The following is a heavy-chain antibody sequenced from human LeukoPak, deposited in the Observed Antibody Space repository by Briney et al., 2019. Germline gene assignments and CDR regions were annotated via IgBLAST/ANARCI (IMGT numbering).Heavy chain of an antibody. D-gene: IGHD6-19*01. Sequence: EASVKVSCKASGYTFTSYYMHWVRQAPGRGLEWMGIIHPSGGSTSYAQKFQGRVTMTRDTSTSTVYMELSSLRSEDTAVYYCARVSQLVSGWRSTNFDYWGQGTLVTVSS. J-gene: IGHJ4*02. V-gene: IGHV1-46*01. CDR3: ARVSQLVSGWRSTNFDY. CDR2: IHPSGGST. CDR1: GYTFTSYY.